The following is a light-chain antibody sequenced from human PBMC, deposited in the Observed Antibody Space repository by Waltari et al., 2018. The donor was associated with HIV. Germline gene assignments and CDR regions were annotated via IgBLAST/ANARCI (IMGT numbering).Light chain of an antibody. Sequence: QSALTQPPSASGSPGQSVPISCTGTNSDIGSYNYVSWYQKHPGQAPKFMFYEVNRRPSGVPDRFSGYKSGNTAPLAVSGLQAEDEADYYCSSYAGSNKWVFGGGTKLTVL. CDR1: NSDIGSYNY. CDR2: EVN. J-gene: IGLJ3*02. CDR3: SSYAGSNKWV. V-gene: IGLV2-8*01.